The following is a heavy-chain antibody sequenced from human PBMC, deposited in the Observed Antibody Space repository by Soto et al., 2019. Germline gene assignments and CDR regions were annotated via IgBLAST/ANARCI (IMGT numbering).Heavy chain of an antibody. Sequence: GESLKISCKASGYDFTRYWISWVRQMPGKGLEWMGRIDPSDSYTNYSPSFQGHVTISAARSTSTVDLQWSSLKASDTATYYCARHLSRTWYGGGYGMYVWGQGTTVTVSS. CDR3: ARHLSRTWYGGGYGMYV. J-gene: IGHJ6*02. D-gene: IGHD6-13*01. V-gene: IGHV5-10-1*01. CDR1: GYDFTRYW. CDR2: IDPSDSYT.